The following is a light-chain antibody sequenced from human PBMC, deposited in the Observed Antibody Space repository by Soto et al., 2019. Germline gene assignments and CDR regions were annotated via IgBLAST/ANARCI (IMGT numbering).Light chain of an antibody. Sequence: DIQMTQSPSTLSASVGDRVTITCRASQSISSWLAWYQQKPGKAPKLMIYDASSLESGVPSRFSGSGSGTEFTLTISSLQPADFATYYCQQYNSYSPETFGQGTKVDI. V-gene: IGKV1-5*01. CDR2: DAS. CDR3: QQYNSYSPET. CDR1: QSISSW. J-gene: IGKJ1*01.